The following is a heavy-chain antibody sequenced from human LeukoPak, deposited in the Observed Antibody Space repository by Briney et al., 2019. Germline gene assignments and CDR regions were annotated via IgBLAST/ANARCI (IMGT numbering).Heavy chain of an antibody. CDR3: VREREGYFDL. V-gene: IGHV4-34*01. CDR2: INHTGST. J-gene: IGHJ2*01. Sequence: KSSEILSLTCAVYTGSFSGYYWTWIRQPPGKGLEWIGEINHTGSTNYNPTLKSRVTMSVDTSKNQFSLKLSDVTAADTAVYYCVREREGYFDLWGRGTRVTVSS. CDR1: TGSFSGYY.